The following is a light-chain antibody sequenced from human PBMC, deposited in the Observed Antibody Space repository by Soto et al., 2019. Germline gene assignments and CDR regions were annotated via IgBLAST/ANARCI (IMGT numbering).Light chain of an antibody. CDR3: QQYNKWPLT. V-gene: IGKV3-15*01. CDR1: QSVSSN. CDR2: GAS. J-gene: IGKJ4*01. Sequence: EIVMTQTPATLSVCPGERATLSCRASQSVSSNLAWYQHKPGQAASLLIHGASTRATGIPARFSGSGSGTEFTLTISSLQSEDFAVYYCQQYNKWPLTFGGGTKVEIK.